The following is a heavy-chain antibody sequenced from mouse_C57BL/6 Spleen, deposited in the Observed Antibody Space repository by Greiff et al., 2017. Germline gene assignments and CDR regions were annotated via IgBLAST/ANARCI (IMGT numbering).Heavy chain of an antibody. V-gene: IGHV5-4*01. CDR1: GFTFSSYA. Sequence: EVMLVESGGGLVKPGGSLKLSCAASGFTFSSYAMSWVRQTPEKRLEWVATISDGGSYTYYPDNVKGRFTISRDNAKNNLYLQMSHLKSEDTAMYYCARDYGYSPTGFDYWGQGTTLTVSS. CDR3: ARDYGYSPTGFDY. J-gene: IGHJ2*01. CDR2: ISDGGSYT. D-gene: IGHD2-2*01.